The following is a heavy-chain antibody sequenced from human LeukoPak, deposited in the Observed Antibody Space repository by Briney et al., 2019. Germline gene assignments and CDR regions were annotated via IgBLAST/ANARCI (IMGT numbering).Heavy chain of an antibody. D-gene: IGHD3-22*01. V-gene: IGHV1-2*02. CDR3: ARDGYDSSGYGTGGDAFDF. CDR1: GYTFTGYY. CDR2: INPNSGGT. Sequence: ASVKVSCKASGYTFTGYYMHWVRQAPGQGLEWMGWINPNSGGTNYAQKFQGRVTMTRDTSISTAYMELSRLRSDDTAVYYCARDGYDSSGYGTGGDAFDFWGQGTMVTVSS. J-gene: IGHJ3*01.